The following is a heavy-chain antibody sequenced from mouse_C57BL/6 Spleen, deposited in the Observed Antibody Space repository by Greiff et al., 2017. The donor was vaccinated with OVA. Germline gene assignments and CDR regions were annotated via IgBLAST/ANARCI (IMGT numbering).Heavy chain of an antibody. CDR1: GYTFTSYW. D-gene: IGHD1-1*01. CDR2: IDSSDIET. CDR3: AKYSYYGRSYLDG. J-gene: IGHJ2*01. V-gene: IGHV1-52*01. Sequence: QVQLQQPGAELVRPGSSVKLSCTASGYTFTSYWMPLVKPRPIQGLDWIGNIDSSDIETHYTQNIKDNATLTAVKSSSAAYMQLSSLTSEDSAVYYCAKYSYYGRSYLDGWGKGTTLTVAS.